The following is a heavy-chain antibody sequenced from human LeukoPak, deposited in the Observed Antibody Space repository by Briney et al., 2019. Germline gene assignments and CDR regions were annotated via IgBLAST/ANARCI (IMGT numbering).Heavy chain of an antibody. V-gene: IGHV3-23*01. CDR3: ARGVRIAVAGNIDY. CDR2: ISGSGGST. J-gene: IGHJ4*02. CDR1: GFTFSSYA. Sequence: GGSLRLSCAASGFTFSSYAMSWVRQAPGKGLEWVSAISGSGGSTYYADSVKGRFTISRDNSKNTLYLQMNSLRAEDTAVYYCARGVRIAVAGNIDYWGQGTLVTVSS. D-gene: IGHD6-19*01.